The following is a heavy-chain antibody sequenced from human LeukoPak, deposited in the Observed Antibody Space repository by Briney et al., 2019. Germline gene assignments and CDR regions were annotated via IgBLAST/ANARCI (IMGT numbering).Heavy chain of an antibody. CDR1: GYSISSGYY. CDR2: IYHGGST. J-gene: IGHJ4*02. Sequence: SETLSLTCTVSGYSISSGYYWGWIRQPPGKGLEWIGSIYHGGSTHYNPSLKSRVTISVDTSKNQFFLKASSVTAADTAVYFCARDSRGSGKFDYWGQGTLVTVSS. V-gene: IGHV4-38-2*02. CDR3: ARDSRGSGKFDY. D-gene: IGHD3-10*01.